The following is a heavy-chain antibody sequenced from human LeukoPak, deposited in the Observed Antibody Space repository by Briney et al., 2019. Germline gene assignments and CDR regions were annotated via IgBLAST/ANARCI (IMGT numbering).Heavy chain of an antibody. V-gene: IGHV3-53*01. CDR3: AIAQTWDGLFES. Sequence: GGSLRLSCAASGIAVSGNYMSWFRQTPGKGLEWVSFISINTNTFYADSVRGRFTISRDTSKNTLLLQMNSLRDEDSAIYYCAIAQTWDGLFESWGQGTLVTVSS. J-gene: IGHJ4*02. CDR1: GIAVSGNY. CDR2: ISINTNT. D-gene: IGHD1-26*01.